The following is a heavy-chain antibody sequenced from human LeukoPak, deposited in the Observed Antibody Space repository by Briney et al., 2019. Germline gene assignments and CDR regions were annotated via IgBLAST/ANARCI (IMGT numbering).Heavy chain of an antibody. CDR3: ATPFDY. Sequence: GGSLRPSCAASGFTFSSYSMNWVRQAPGKGLEWVSYISGSSSTIYYADSVKGRFTISRDNAKNSLYLQMNSLRAEDTAVYYCATPFDYWGQGTLLSVSS. V-gene: IGHV3-48*01. CDR1: GFTFSSYS. J-gene: IGHJ4*02. CDR2: ISGSSSTI.